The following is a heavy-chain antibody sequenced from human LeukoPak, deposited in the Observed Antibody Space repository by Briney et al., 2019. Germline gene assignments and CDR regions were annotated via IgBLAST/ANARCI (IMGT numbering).Heavy chain of an antibody. CDR3: ARVGSGWYIYYYYYMDV. J-gene: IGHJ6*03. CDR2: IYYSGST. Sequence: TPSETLSLTCTVSGGSISGFYWSWLRQPPGKGLEWVGYIYYSGSTNYNPSLKSRVTISVDTSKNQFSLKLSSVTAADTAVYYCARVGSGWYIYYYYYMDVWGKGTTVTVSS. V-gene: IGHV4-59*01. CDR1: GGSISGFY. D-gene: IGHD6-19*01.